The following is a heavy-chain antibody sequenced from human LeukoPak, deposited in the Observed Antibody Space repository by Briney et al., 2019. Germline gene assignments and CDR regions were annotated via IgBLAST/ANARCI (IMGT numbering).Heavy chain of an antibody. V-gene: IGHV4-39*07. CDR2: IYYSGST. J-gene: IGHJ4*02. CDR1: GGSISSSSYY. CDR3: ARDHSRNYFDY. Sequence: SETLSLTCTVSGGSISSSSYYWGWIRQPPGKGLEWIGSIYYSGSTYYNPSLKSRVTISVDTSKNQFSLKLSSVTAADTAVYYCARDHSRNYFDYWGQGTLVTVSS.